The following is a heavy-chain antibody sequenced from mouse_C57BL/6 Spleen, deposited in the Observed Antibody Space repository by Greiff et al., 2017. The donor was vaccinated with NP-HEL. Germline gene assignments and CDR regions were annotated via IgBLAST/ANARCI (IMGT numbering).Heavy chain of an antibody. V-gene: IGHV1-15*01. D-gene: IGHD4-1*01. CDR3: TRGVAGTYAMDY. CDR1: GYTFTDYE. CDR2: IDPETGGT. J-gene: IGHJ4*01. Sequence: QVQLQQSGAELVRPGASVTLSCKASGYTFTDYEMHWVKQTPVHGLEWIGAIDPETGGTAYNQKFKGKAILTADKSSSTAYMELRSLTSEDSAVYYCTRGVAGTYAMDYWGQGTSVTVSS.